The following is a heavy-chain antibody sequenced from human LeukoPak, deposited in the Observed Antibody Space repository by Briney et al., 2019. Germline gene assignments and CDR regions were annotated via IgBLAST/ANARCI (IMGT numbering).Heavy chain of an antibody. Sequence: GGSLRLSCAASGFTFSSYEMNWVRQAPGKGLEWVSYISSSGSTIYYADSVKGRFTISRDNSKNTLYLQMNSLRAEDTAVYYCARTFLRSSYYFDYWGQGTLVTVSS. CDR2: ISSSGSTI. D-gene: IGHD3-3*01. V-gene: IGHV3-48*03. CDR3: ARTFLRSSYYFDY. CDR1: GFTFSSYE. J-gene: IGHJ4*02.